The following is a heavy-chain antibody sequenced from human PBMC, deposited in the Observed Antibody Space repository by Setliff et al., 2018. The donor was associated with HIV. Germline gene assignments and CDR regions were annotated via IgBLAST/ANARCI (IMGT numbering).Heavy chain of an antibody. D-gene: IGHD6-13*01. CDR3: ARGRGSSSSWPIDY. V-gene: IGHV4-4*07. J-gene: IGHJ4*02. CDR1: GGSISNYY. Sequence: KSSETLSLTCTVSGGSISNYYWSWIRQPAEKGLEWIGRIYSSGRTNYNPSLESRVTISIDTSKNQFSLKLSSVTAADTAVYFCARGRGSSSSWPIDYWGQGTLVTVSS. CDR2: IYSSGRT.